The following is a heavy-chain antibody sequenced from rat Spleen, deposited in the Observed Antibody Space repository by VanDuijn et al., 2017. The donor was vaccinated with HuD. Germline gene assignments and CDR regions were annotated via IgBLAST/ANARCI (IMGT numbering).Heavy chain of an antibody. D-gene: IGHD1-11*01. CDR3: TRTYGGYTSHWFAY. CDR2: IQNGGNT. J-gene: IGHJ3*01. V-gene: IGHV2-47*01. Sequence: QVQLEESGPGLVQTSQTLSLTCTVSGLSLTTNSVSWIRQPPGKGLEWMGRIQNGGNTDYNSGLKSRLSISRDTSKSQVFLKMNSLQTEDTAIYFCTRTYGGYTSHWFAYWGQGTLVTVSS. CDR1: GLSLTTNS.